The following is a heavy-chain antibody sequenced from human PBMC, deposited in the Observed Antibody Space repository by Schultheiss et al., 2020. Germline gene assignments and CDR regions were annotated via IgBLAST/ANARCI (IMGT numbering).Heavy chain of an antibody. V-gene: IGHV4-4*08. CDR1: GGSISSYY. CDR3: ARDRYYDSGGPTYFFDY. CDR2: IYTSGST. D-gene: IGHD3-22*01. Sequence: SETLSLTCTVSGGSISSYYWSWIRQPPGKGLEWIGYIYTSGSTNYNPSLKSRVTISVDTSQNQFSLKLSSATSADTAVYYCARDRYYDSGGPTYFFDYWGQGALVTVSS. J-gene: IGHJ4*02.